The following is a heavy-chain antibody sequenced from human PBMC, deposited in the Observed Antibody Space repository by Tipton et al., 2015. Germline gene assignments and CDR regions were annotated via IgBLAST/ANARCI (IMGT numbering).Heavy chain of an antibody. V-gene: IGHV3-21*01. J-gene: IGHJ4*02. D-gene: IGHD6-13*01. CDR3: AKGTPGIAAAGLDY. CDR2: LSSDSYFI. Sequence: SLRLSCAASGFSLSTYSMNWVRQAPGKGLEWVASLSSDSYFIYHAESVRGRFTISRDNAKNALYLQMDSLGVEDTAVYYCAKGTPGIAAAGLDYWGQGILVTVSS. CDR1: GFSLSTYS.